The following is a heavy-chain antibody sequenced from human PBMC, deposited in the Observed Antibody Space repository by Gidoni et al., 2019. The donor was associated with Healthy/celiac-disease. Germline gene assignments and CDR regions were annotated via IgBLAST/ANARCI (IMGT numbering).Heavy chain of an antibody. CDR3: TSPLEGDFWSGSSNYYYYGMDV. CDR1: GFTFGDYA. D-gene: IGHD3-3*01. Sequence: EGQLVESGGGLVKPGRSLRLYWTASGFTFGDYAVSWLRQAPGKGLGWVGFSSSKAYGGTTEYAAAVKGRFTISIDDSKSIAYLQMNSLNTEDTAVYYCTSPLEGDFWSGSSNYYYYGMDVWGQGTTVTVSS. CDR2: SSSKAYGGTT. V-gene: IGHV3-49*05. J-gene: IGHJ6*02.